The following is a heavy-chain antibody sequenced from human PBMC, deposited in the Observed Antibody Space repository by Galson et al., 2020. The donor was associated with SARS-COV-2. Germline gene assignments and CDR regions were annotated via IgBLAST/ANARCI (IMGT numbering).Heavy chain of an antibody. CDR3: ARVGTAMVTVDY. J-gene: IGHJ4*02. V-gene: IGHV4-59*01. CDR1: GDSISSYF. Sequence: SETLSLTCTVSGDSISSYFWSWIRQPPGQGLEWIGYIYYSGSTNYNPSLKSRVTISVDTSKNQFSLKLSSVTAADTAVYYCARVGTAMVTVDYWGQGTLVTVSS. D-gene: IGHD5-18*01. CDR2: IYYSGST.